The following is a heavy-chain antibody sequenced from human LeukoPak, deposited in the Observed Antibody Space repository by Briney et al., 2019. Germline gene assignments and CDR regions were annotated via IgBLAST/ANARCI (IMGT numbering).Heavy chain of an antibody. CDR3: SRLVGATYFDY. CDR1: GFTVSSNY. CDR2: IYGGGST. V-gene: IGHV3-53*04. Sequence: GGSLRLSCAASGFTVSSNYMTWVRQAPGEGLEWVSVIYGGGSTYYADSVKGRFTISRQTSKNTLYLQMNGLRAEDTAVYYCSRLVGATYFDYWGQGTLVTVSS. D-gene: IGHD1-26*01. J-gene: IGHJ4*02.